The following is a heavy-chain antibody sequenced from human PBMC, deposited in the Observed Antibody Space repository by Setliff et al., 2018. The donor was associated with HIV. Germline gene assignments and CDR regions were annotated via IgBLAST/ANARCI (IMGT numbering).Heavy chain of an antibody. V-gene: IGHV3-23*01. CDR1: GFTFSSYA. D-gene: IGHD5-18*01. J-gene: IGHJ4*02. CDR3: AKGFRPVDTALVSGPTY. CDR2: ITSGGST. Sequence: GESLKISCAASGFTFSSYAMSWVRQTPEKGLEWVSIITSGGSTYYADSAKGRFIISRDNSQNTLYLQMNSLRADDTAICYCAKGFRPVDTALVSGPTYWGQGIRVTVSS.